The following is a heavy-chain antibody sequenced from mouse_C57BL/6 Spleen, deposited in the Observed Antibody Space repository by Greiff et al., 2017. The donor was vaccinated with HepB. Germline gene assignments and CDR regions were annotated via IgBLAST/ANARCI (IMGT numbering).Heavy chain of an antibody. D-gene: IGHD2-1*01. CDR2: IYPGSGST. Sequence: QVQLQQPGAELVKPGASVKMSCKASGYTFTSYWITWVKQRPGQGLEWIGDIYPGSGSTNYNEKFKSKATLTVDTSSCTADMQLSSLTSEDSAVYYCARRGIYYGNSFAYWGQGTLVTVSA. J-gene: IGHJ3*01. CDR3: ARRGIYYGNSFAY. CDR1: GYTFTSYW. V-gene: IGHV1-55*01.